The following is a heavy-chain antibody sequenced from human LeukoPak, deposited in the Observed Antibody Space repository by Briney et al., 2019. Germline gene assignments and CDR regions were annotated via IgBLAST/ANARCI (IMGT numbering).Heavy chain of an antibody. Sequence: KPSETLSLTFAVSGGSISSSNWWSWVRQPPGKGLEWIGEIYHSGSTNYNPSLKSRVTISVDKSKNQFSLKLSSVTAADTAVYYCARSSSSGWYFDYWGQGTLVTVSS. CDR1: GGSISSSNW. CDR2: IYHSGST. D-gene: IGHD6-19*01. J-gene: IGHJ4*02. CDR3: ARSSSSGWYFDY. V-gene: IGHV4-4*02.